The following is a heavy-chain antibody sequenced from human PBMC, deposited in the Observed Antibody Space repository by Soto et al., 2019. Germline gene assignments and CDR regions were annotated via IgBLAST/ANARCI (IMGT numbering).Heavy chain of an antibody. CDR2: ISAYNGNT. V-gene: IGHV1-18*01. J-gene: IGHJ2*01. D-gene: IGHD6-19*01. CDR3: AKVAVAGTSNLAL. CDR1: GYTFTSYG. Sequence: QVQLVQSGAEVKKPGASVKVSCKASGYTFTSYGISWVRQAPGQGLEWMGWISAYNGNTNYAQKLQGRVTMTTDKATSPAYMELRSLRSEDTAVDYCAKVAVAGTSNLALWGHGTLVTFSS.